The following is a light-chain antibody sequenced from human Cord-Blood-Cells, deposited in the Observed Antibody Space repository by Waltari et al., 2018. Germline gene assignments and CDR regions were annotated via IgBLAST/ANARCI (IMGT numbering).Light chain of an antibody. CDR3: QTWGTGIHV. CDR1: SGHSSYA. J-gene: IGLJ3*02. V-gene: IGLV4-69*01. Sequence: QLVLTQSPSASASLGASVKLTCTLSSGHSSYAIAWHQQQPEKGPRYLMKLNSDGSHSKGDGVPDRFSGSSAGAEHYRTISSLQSEDEADYYCQTWGTGIHVFGGGTQLTVL. CDR2: LNSDGSH.